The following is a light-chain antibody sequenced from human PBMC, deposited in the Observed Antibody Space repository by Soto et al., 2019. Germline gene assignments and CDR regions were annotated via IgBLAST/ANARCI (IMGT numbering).Light chain of an antibody. Sequence: DIEMTQSPSSVSASVGDRVTITCRTSQGINNWLAWYQEKPGKAPKLLIYATSNLHGGVPSRFSGSGSGTDFTLTISSLQPEDFATYYCQQANSFPPTFGPATKVDI. CDR1: QGINNW. CDR2: ATS. CDR3: QQANSFPPT. V-gene: IGKV1-12*01. J-gene: IGKJ3*01.